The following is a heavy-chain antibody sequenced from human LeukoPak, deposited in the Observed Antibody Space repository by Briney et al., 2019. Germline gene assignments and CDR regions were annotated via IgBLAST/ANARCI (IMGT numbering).Heavy chain of an antibody. V-gene: IGHV1-69*05. Sequence: WASVKVSCKASGGTFTSYAISWVRQAPGQGPECMGGIIPIFGTANYAQKFQGRVTITTDESTSTAYMELSSLRSEDTAVYYCARDLVGATRGGFDYWGQGTLVTVSS. J-gene: IGHJ4*02. CDR3: ARDLVGATRGGFDY. CDR1: GGTFTSYA. D-gene: IGHD1-26*01. CDR2: IIPIFGTA.